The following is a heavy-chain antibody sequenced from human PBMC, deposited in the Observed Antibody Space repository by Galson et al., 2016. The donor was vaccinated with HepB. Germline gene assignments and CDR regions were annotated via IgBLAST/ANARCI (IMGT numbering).Heavy chain of an antibody. D-gene: IGHD3-22*01. CDR3: ARDRGNYYDSSGCIGYYDAFDM. J-gene: IGHJ3*02. Sequence: SLRLSCAASGFTFIRHNMDWVRQAPGKGLEWVASIGRSGPYYADSVKGRFAISRDNTKNLLFLQMSSLRAEDTAVYYCARDRGNYYDSSGCIGYYDAFDMWGQGTMVSVSS. CDR1: GFTFIRHN. V-gene: IGHV3-21*06. CDR2: IGRSGPY.